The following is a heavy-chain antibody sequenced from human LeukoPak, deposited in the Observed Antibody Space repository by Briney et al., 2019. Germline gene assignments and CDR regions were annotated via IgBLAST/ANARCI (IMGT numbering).Heavy chain of an antibody. CDR1: GGSFSVYY. J-gene: IGHJ4*02. CDR3: ARGRYSSGWAFDY. V-gene: IGHV4-34*01. CDR2: INHSGST. Sequence: SETLSLTCAVYGGSFSVYYCSWIRQPPGKGLESIGEINHSGSTNYNPSLKSRVTISVDTSKNQFSLKLSSVTAADTAVYYCARGRYSSGWAFDYWGQGTLVTVSS. D-gene: IGHD6-19*01.